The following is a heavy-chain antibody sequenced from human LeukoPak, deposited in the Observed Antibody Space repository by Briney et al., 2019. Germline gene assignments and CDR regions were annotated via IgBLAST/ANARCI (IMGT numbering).Heavy chain of an antibody. CDR1: GYTFTSYG. V-gene: IGHV1-18*01. D-gene: IGHD3-9*01. Sequence: ASVKVSCTASGYTFTSYGISWVRQAPGQGLEWMGWISDYNGNTNYAQKLQGRVTMTKDTSKSTAYMEMRSLRADDTAVYYCARDGRYFIQNDAFDIWGQGTMVTVSS. CDR2: ISDYNGNT. CDR3: ARDGRYFIQNDAFDI. J-gene: IGHJ3*02.